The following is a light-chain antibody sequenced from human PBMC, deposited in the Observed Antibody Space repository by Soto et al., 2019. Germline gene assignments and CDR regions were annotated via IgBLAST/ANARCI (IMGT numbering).Light chain of an antibody. V-gene: IGKV3-15*01. Sequence: ETVMTQSPATLSVSPGERATLSCRASQSVSSNLAWYQQKPGQASRLLIYGASTRATGIPARFSGSGSGTEFTLTIRSLQSEDFAVYHCQQYNNWPPVFGPGTNVDIQ. J-gene: IGKJ3*01. CDR2: GAS. CDR3: QQYNNWPPV. CDR1: QSVSSN.